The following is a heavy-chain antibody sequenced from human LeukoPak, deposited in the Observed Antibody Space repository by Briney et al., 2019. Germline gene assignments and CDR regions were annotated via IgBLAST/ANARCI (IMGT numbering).Heavy chain of an antibody. CDR1: GFTFSSYS. J-gene: IGHJ4*02. V-gene: IGHV3-21*01. CDR3: ARMPIGIWFGELSFDY. D-gene: IGHD3-10*01. CDR2: ISSSSSYI. Sequence: GGALRLSCAASGFTFSSYSMNWVRQAPGKGLEGVSSISSSSSYIYYADSVKGRFTISRDNAKNSLYLQMNSLRAEDTAVYYCARMPIGIWFGELSFDYWGQGTLVTVSS.